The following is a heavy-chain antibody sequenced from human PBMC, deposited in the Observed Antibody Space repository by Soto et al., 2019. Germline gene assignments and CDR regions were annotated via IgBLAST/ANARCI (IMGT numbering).Heavy chain of an antibody. Sequence: SETLSLTCAVSGGSISSGGYSWSWIRQPPGKGLEWIGYIYHSGSTYYNPSLKSRVTISVDRSKNQFSLKLSSVTAADTAVYYCAREVPHATIYYYGMDVWGQGTTVTVSS. D-gene: IGHD3-10*01. V-gene: IGHV4-30-2*01. CDR1: GGSISSGGYS. J-gene: IGHJ6*02. CDR3: AREVPHATIYYYGMDV. CDR2: IYHSGST.